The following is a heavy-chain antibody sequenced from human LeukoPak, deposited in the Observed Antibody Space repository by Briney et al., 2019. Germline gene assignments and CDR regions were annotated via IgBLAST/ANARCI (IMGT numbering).Heavy chain of an antibody. CDR2: IYYSGSP. CDR1: GGSISSSSHY. D-gene: IGHD6-13*01. V-gene: IGHV4-39*01. CDR3: ARNASIAAAGNGGRYFDY. Sequence: SETLSLTCTVSGGSISSSSHYWGWIRQPPGKGLEWIGSIYYSGSPSYNPSLKSRVTISVDTSKNEFSLSLSSVAAADTAVYYCARNASIAAAGNGGRYFDYWGQGTLVTVSS. J-gene: IGHJ4*02.